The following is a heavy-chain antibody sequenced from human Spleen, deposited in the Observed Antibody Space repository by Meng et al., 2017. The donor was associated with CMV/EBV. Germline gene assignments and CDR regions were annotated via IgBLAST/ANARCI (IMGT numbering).Heavy chain of an antibody. V-gene: IGHV3-48*04. CDR2: ISSSSSTI. Sequence: GESLKISCAASGFTFSSYSMNWVRQAPGKGLEWVSFISSSSSTIYYADSVKGRFTISRDNAKNSLYLQMSSLSAEDTAVYYCARDRYDFWSGSYHIFGYWGQGTLVTVSS. CDR3: ARDRYDFWSGSYHIFGY. J-gene: IGHJ4*02. D-gene: IGHD3-3*01. CDR1: GFTFSSYS.